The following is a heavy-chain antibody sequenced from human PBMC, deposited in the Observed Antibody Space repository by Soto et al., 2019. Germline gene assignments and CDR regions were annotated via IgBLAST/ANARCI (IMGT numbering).Heavy chain of an antibody. CDR1: GGTFSSYA. D-gene: IGHD2-2*01. J-gene: IGHJ5*02. CDR2: IIPIFGTA. Sequence: QVQLVQSGAEVKKPWSSVKVSCKASGGTFSSYAISWVRQAPGQGLEWMGGIIPIFGTANYAQKFQGRVTITADESTSTAYLELSSLRSEDTAVYYCARTSSDIVVVPAAKHYNWFDPWGQGTLVTVSS. CDR3: ARTSSDIVVVPAAKHYNWFDP. V-gene: IGHV1-69*01.